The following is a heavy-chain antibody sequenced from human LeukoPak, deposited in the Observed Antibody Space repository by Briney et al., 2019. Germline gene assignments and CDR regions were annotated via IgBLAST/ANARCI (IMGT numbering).Heavy chain of an antibody. CDR1: GGSITGYY. Sequence: SETLSLTCTISGGSITGYYWSWIRQPPGRGLEWIGYVHFSGTTSFNPSLKSRVTISVDTSKNQFSLRLSSVTAADTAVYYCAREQYLAYDVFGFWGQGTMVTVSS. V-gene: IGHV4-59*01. CDR2: VHFSGTT. D-gene: IGHD4-11*01. J-gene: IGHJ3*01. CDR3: AREQYLAYDVFGF.